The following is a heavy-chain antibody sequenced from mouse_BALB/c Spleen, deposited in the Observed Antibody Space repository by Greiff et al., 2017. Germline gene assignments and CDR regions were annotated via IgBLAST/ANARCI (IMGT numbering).Heavy chain of an antibody. V-gene: IGHV1-85*01. Sequence: QLQQSGAELVKPGASVKLSCKASGYTFTSYDINWVRQRPEQGLEWIGWIFPGEGSTKYTEKFKGKATLTTDKSSSTAYIQLSRLTSEDSAVYYCNAGSSGSSFAYWGQGTLVTVSA. CDR1: GYTFTSYD. CDR2: IFPGEGST. J-gene: IGHJ3*01. D-gene: IGHD3-1*01. CDR3: NAGSSGSSFAY.